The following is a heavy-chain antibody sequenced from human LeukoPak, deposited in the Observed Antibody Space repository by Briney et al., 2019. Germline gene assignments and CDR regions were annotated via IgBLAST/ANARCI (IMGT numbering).Heavy chain of an antibody. J-gene: IGHJ4*02. V-gene: IGHV1-2*02. CDR3: AREWLYSSGWTFDY. Sequence: ASVKVSCKASGYTFTCYYMHWVRQAPGQGLEWMGWINPNSGGTNYAQKFQGRVTMTRDTSISTAYMELSRLRSDDTAVYYCAREWLYSSGWTFDYWGQGTLVTVSS. D-gene: IGHD6-19*01. CDR2: INPNSGGT. CDR1: GYTFTCYY.